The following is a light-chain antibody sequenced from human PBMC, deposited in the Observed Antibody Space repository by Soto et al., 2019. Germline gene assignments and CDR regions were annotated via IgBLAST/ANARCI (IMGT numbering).Light chain of an antibody. V-gene: IGKV1-12*01. CDR1: QDIFNY. J-gene: IGKJ5*01. CDR3: QHHDNWPLIT. Sequence: DSQMTQSPSSVYASVGDRVTITCRASQDIFNYLAWYQQKPGKAPKLLIYAASTLQSGVPSRFSGSGSGTDFTLTISSLQSEDFALYYCQHHDNWPLITFGQGTRLEIK. CDR2: AAS.